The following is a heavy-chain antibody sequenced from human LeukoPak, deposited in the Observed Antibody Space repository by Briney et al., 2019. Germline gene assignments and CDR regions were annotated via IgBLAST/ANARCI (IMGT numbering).Heavy chain of an antibody. CDR3: ARATYYYGSGSYWGNYFDY. CDR2: IYYSGST. CDR1: GGSISSYY. D-gene: IGHD3-10*01. J-gene: IGHJ4*02. V-gene: IGHV4-59*01. Sequence: SETLSLTCTVSGGSISSYYWSWIRQPPGKGLEWIGYIYYSGSTNYNPSLKSRVTISVDTSKNQLSLKLSSVTAADAAVYYCARATYYYGSGSYWGNYFDYWGQGTLVTVSS.